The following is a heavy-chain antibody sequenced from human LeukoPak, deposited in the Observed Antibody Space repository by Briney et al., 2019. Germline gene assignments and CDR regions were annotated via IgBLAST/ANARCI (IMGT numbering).Heavy chain of an antibody. V-gene: IGHV4-59*08. Sequence: SETLSLTCTVSGGSISSYYWSWIRQPPGKGLEWIGNIYYSGSTNYNPSLKSRVTISVDTSKNQFSLKLSSVTAADTAVYYCARRTYSSSWYSDYFDYWGQGTLVTVSS. CDR3: ARRTYSSSWYSDYFDY. CDR1: GGSISSYY. D-gene: IGHD6-13*01. CDR2: IYYSGST. J-gene: IGHJ4*02.